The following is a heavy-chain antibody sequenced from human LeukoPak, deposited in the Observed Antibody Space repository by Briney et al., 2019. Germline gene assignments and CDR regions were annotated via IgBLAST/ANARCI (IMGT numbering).Heavy chain of an antibody. J-gene: IGHJ4*02. Sequence: GRSLRLSCAASGLTFDDYAMHWVRQAPGKGLEWVSGISWNSGSIGYADSVKGRFTISRDNAKNSLYLQMNSLRAEDTALYYCAKAPDRYYYDSSGYYFDYWGQGTLVTVSS. CDR2: ISWNSGSI. D-gene: IGHD3-22*01. CDR3: AKAPDRYYYDSSGYYFDY. CDR1: GLTFDDYA. V-gene: IGHV3-9*01.